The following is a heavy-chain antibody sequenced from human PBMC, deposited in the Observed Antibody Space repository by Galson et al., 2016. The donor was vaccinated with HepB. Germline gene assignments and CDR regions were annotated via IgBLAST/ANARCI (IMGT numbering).Heavy chain of an antibody. V-gene: IGHV3-30*04. CDR1: GFTFSSSA. J-gene: IGHJ4*02. D-gene: IGHD4-17*01. CDR2: ISKDGRNN. CDR3: ARRGPRHGRAPRHGDYDYFDS. Sequence: SLRLSCAASGFTFSSSAMHWVRQAPGKGLEWVAVISKDGRNNYYADSVGGRFTVSSDNSNNTLFLQMNTLRAEDTAVYYCARRGPRHGRAPRHGDYDYFDSWGQGTLVTISS.